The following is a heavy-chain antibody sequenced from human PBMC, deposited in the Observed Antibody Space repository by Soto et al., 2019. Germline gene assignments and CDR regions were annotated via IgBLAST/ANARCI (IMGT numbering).Heavy chain of an antibody. CDR3: TRAMTTRPSYYYYGMDV. J-gene: IGHJ6*02. CDR2: IRSKAYGGTT. CDR1: GFTFGDYA. Sequence: GGSLRLSCTASGFTFGDYAMSRFRQAPGKGLEWVGFIRSKAYGGTTEYAASVKGRFTISRDDSKSIAYLQMNSLKTEDTAVYYCTRAMTTRPSYYYYGMDVWGQGTTATASS. D-gene: IGHD4-17*01. V-gene: IGHV3-49*03.